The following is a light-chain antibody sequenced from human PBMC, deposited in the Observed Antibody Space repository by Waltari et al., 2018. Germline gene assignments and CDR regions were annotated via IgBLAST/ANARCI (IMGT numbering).Light chain of an antibody. CDR3: SSFTSSTTGI. V-gene: IGLV2-14*03. Sequence: SALTQPDSVSGSPGQSITISCSGISSDSGCYEYVSWYQQHPGKAPKVIIYDVNNPPSGVCNRFSGSKSGSSASLTISGLQAEDEADYYCSSFTSSTTGIFGGGTKVTVL. J-gene: IGLJ2*01. CDR1: SSDSGCYEY. CDR2: DVN.